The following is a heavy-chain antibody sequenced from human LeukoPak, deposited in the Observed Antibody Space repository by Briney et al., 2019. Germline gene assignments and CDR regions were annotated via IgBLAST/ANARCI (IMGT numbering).Heavy chain of an antibody. CDR3: ASSLGSTSPFDY. CDR2: IYYSGST. Sequence: SETLSLTCTVSGGSISSGDYYWSWIRQPPGKGLEWIGCIYYSGSTYYNPSLKSRVTISVDTSKNQFSLKLSSVTAADTAVYYCASSLGSTSPFDYWGQGTLVTVSS. J-gene: IGHJ4*02. CDR1: GGSISSGDYY. D-gene: IGHD6-13*01. V-gene: IGHV4-30-4*01.